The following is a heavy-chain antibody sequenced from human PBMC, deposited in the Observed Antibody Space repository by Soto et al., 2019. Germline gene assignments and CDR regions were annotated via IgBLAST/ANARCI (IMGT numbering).Heavy chain of an antibody. J-gene: IGHJ4*02. CDR2: ISSNNDTT. V-gene: IGHV3-48*01. CDR1: GFRFIDHS. Sequence: LVESGGDLVYPGGALRLSCVASGFRFIDHSMNWVRQAPGKGLQWISYISSNNDTTYYADSVKGRFTVSRDNAKNALLIQMNSLSADDSATYYCASLPTGSSVTAWGQGARVTVSS. D-gene: IGHD2-21*02. CDR3: ASLPTGSSVTA.